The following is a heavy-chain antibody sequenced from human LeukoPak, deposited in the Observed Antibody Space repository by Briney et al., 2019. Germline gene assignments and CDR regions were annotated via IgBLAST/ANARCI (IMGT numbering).Heavy chain of an antibody. CDR2: ISESGDTT. Sequence: GGSLRLSCTASGFTFSDYYMSWIRQAPGQGREWVSYISESGDTTYYADSVKGRFTISRDNAKNSLYLQMNSLRAEDTAVYYCARVRADYDFWSGYYGDYWGQGTLVTVSS. V-gene: IGHV3-11*04. D-gene: IGHD3-3*01. J-gene: IGHJ4*02. CDR1: GFTFSDYY. CDR3: ARVRADYDFWSGYYGDY.